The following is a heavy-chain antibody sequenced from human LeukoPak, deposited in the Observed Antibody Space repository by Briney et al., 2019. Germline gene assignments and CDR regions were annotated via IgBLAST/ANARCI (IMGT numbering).Heavy chain of an antibody. V-gene: IGHV1-18*04. CDR1: GYTFTGYY. CDR2: INPYNGNT. J-gene: IGHJ4*02. D-gene: IGHD2-2*02. CDR3: ARELYGRFEY. Sequence: GASVKVSCKAAGYTFTGYYIHWVRQAPGQGLECMGWINPYNGNTNYAQKLQGRVTMTTDTSTSTAYMALRSLRSGDTAVYYCARELYGRFEYWGQGTLVTVSS.